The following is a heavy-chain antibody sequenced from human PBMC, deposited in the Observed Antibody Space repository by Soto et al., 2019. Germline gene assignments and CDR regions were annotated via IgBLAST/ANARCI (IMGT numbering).Heavy chain of an antibody. CDR2: IYYSGST. CDR3: ARDRRYCSGGSCSADDAFDI. J-gene: IGHJ3*02. CDR1: SGSIDTVYW. V-gene: IGHV4-59*01. D-gene: IGHD2-15*01. Sequence: PSETPSLTCAVSSGSIDTVYWWSWIRQPPGKGLEWIGYIYYSGSTNYNPSLKSRATISVDTSKNQFSLNLSSVTAADTAVYYCARDRRYCSGGSCSADDAFDIWGQGTMVTFSS.